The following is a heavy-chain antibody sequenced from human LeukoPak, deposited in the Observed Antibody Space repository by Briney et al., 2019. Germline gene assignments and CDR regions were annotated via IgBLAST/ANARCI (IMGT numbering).Heavy chain of an antibody. V-gene: IGHV1-2*02. J-gene: IGHJ4*02. CDR1: GYTFTGYY. Sequence: ASVKVSCKASGYTFTGYYMHWVRQAPGQGLEWMGWINPNSGGTNYAQKFQGRVTMTRDTSISTAYMELSRLRSDDTAVYYCARVYSGGWKEGGDYWGQGTLVTVSS. D-gene: IGHD6-19*01. CDR3: ARVYSGGWKEGGDY. CDR2: INPNSGGT.